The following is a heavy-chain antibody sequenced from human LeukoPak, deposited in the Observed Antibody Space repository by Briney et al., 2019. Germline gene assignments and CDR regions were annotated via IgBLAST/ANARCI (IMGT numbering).Heavy chain of an antibody. V-gene: IGHV3-23*01. CDR1: GFTLTNFV. J-gene: IGHJ4*02. CDR3: VKDLGRYRNNCFDY. CDR2: ISGGGDST. Sequence: GGSLRLSCAASGFTLTNFVMTWVRQPPGKGLEWVSSISGGGDSTDYADSVKGRFTISRGDSKNTLYLQMNSLRAEDTAVYYCVKDLGRYRNNCFDYWGQGTLVTVSS. D-gene: IGHD1-26*01.